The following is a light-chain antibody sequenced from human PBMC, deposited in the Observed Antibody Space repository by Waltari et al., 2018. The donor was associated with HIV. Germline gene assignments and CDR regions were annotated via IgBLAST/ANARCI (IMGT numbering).Light chain of an antibody. V-gene: IGKV1-27*01. J-gene: IGKJ5*01. CDR3: QNYDSAPVA. CDR2: GAS. Sequence: DIQMSQAHSSLSASVGDRVTITCRASRDICNDLAWYQQKSGEVPKHLIYGASTLRSGVSSRFRGRGSGTEFTLTINGLQPEDVASYYCQNYDSAPVAFGQGTRLEI. CDR1: RDICND.